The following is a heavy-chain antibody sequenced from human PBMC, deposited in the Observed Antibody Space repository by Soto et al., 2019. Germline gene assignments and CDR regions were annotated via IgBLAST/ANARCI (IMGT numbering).Heavy chain of an antibody. CDR3: ARVGLRLGDYFDY. J-gene: IGHJ4*02. D-gene: IGHD3-16*01. CDR2: IYYSGNT. Sequence: QVQLQESGPGLVKPSQTLSLTCTVSGGSISSGAYYWSWIRQHPGKGLEWIGYIYYSGNTYYNPSLKSRVTISVDTSKNQFSLKLSSVTVADTAVYYCARVGLRLGDYFDYWGQGTLVSVSS. CDR1: GGSISSGAYY. V-gene: IGHV4-31*03.